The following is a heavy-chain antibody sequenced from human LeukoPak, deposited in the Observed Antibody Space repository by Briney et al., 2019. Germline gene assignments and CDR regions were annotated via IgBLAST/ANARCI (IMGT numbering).Heavy chain of an antibody. D-gene: IGHD1-26*01. Sequence: GESLKISCKGSGYTFTSYWIGWVRQMPGKGLEWMGIIYPGDSDTRYSPSFQGQVTISADKSISTAYLQWSSLKASDTAMYYCARHQIVGATRSPFDYWGQRTLVTVSS. CDR2: IYPGDSDT. CDR3: ARHQIVGATRSPFDY. CDR1: GYTFTSYW. J-gene: IGHJ4*02. V-gene: IGHV5-51*01.